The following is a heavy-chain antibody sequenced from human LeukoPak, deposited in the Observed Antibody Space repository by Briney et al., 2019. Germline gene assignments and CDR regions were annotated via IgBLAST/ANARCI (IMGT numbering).Heavy chain of an antibody. J-gene: IGHJ4*02. V-gene: IGHV1-18*01. CDR2: ISAYNGNT. CDR1: GYTFISYG. Sequence: GASVKVSCKASGYTFISYGISWVRQAPGQGLEWMGWISAYNGNTNYAQKLQDRVTMTTDTSTSTAYMELRSLRSDDTAVYYCARDRDLDDSSGYYYANLLGYWGQGTLVTVSS. D-gene: IGHD3-22*01. CDR3: ARDRDLDDSSGYYYANLLGY.